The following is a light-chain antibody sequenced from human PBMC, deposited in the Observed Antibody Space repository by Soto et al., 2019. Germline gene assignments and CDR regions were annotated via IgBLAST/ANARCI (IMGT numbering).Light chain of an antibody. J-gene: IGKJ5*01. CDR3: QQYGSSPPIT. CDR2: GAS. Sequence: EIVLTQSPGTLSLSPGERPTLSCRASQNINSDYFAWYQQKPGQAPRLLIYGASSRATGIPDRFSGSGSGTDFTLTISRLEPEDFAVYYCQQYGSSPPITFGQGTRLEI. V-gene: IGKV3-20*01. CDR1: QNINSDY.